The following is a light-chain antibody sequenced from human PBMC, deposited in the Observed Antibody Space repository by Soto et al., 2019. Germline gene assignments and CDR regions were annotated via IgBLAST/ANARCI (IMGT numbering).Light chain of an antibody. CDR1: QRISSY. V-gene: IGKV1-39*01. CDR2: AAS. J-gene: IGKJ2*01. CDR3: QQSYSTPPYT. Sequence: DIQMTQSPSSLSASVGDRVTITCRASQRISSYLNWYQQKPGKAPKLLIYAASSLQSGVPSRFSGSGSGTDFTLTISSLQPEDFATYYCQQSYSTPPYTFGQGTKVDIK.